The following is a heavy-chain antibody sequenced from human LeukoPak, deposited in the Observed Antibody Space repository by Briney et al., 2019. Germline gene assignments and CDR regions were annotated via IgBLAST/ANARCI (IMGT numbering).Heavy chain of an antibody. V-gene: IGHV1-18*01. J-gene: IGHJ4*02. CDR3: ARDFNIRAGSLPGGY. D-gene: IGHD1-26*01. Sequence: ASVKVSCKASGYTFTSYGISWVRQAPGQGLEWMGWISAYSGNTNYAQKLQGRVTMTTDTSTSTAYMELRSLRSDDTAVYYCARDFNIRAGSLPGGYWGQGTLVTVSS. CDR2: ISAYSGNT. CDR1: GYTFTSYG.